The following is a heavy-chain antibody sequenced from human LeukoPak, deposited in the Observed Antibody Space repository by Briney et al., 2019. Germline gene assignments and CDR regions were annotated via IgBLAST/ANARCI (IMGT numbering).Heavy chain of an antibody. D-gene: IGHD5-18*01. CDR3: ASLGSRIQLWSRPFDY. V-gene: IGHV5-51*01. J-gene: IGHJ4*02. Sequence: GESLKISCKGSGYSFTSYWIGWVRQMPGKGLEWMGIIYPGDSDTRYSPSFQGQVTISADKSISTAYLQWSSLKASDTAMYYCASLGSRIQLWSRPFDYWGQGTLVTVSS. CDR2: IYPGDSDT. CDR1: GYSFTSYW.